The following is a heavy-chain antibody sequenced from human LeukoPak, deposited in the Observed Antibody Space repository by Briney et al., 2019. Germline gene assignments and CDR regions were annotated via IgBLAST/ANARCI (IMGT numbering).Heavy chain of an antibody. CDR1: GGSISSHY. CDR3: AGVRGWELLAFDY. D-gene: IGHD1-26*01. V-gene: IGHV4-59*11. CDR2: IYYSGST. J-gene: IGHJ4*02. Sequence: PLETLSLTCTVSGGSISSHYWSWIRQPPGKGLEWIGYIYYSGSTNYNPSLKSRVTISVDTSKNQFSLKLSSVTAADTAVYYCAGVRGWELLAFDYWGQGTLVTVSS.